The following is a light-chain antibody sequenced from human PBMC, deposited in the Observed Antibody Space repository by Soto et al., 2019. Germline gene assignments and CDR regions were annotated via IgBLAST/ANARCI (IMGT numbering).Light chain of an antibody. CDR3: QTHNNATRT. CDR2: AAS. J-gene: IGKJ1*01. CDR1: QGISNY. Sequence: DIQMTQSPSSLSASVGDTVTITCRASQGISNYLAWYQQKPGQVPNLLIYAASTLQSGVPSRFSGSGSGTDFTLTISSLRPEDVATYYCQTHNNATRTFGQGTKVEI. V-gene: IGKV1-27*01.